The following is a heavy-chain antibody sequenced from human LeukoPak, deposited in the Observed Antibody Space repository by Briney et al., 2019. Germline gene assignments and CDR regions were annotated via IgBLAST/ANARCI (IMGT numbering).Heavy chain of an antibody. D-gene: IGHD2-8*01. J-gene: IGHJ5*02. CDR1: GYTFTSYA. CDR2: INTNTGNP. CDR3: ARDVHPWYARGATGHWFDP. Sequence: VASVKVSCKASGYTFTSYAMNWVRQAPGQGREWMGWINTNTGNPTYAQGFTGRFVFSLDTSVSTAYLQISSLKAEDTAVYYCARDVHPWYARGATGHWFDPWGQGTLVTVSS. V-gene: IGHV7-4-1*02.